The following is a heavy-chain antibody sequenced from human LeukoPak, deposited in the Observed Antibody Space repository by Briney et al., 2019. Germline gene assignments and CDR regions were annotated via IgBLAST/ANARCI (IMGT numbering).Heavy chain of an antibody. CDR1: GFTFSSYA. J-gene: IGHJ4*02. D-gene: IGHD2-15*01. CDR2: ISGSGGRT. Sequence: GSLRLSCAASGFTFSSYAMTWVRQAPGKGPEWVSVISGSGGRTYYADSVKGRFTVSRDNSKNTLYLQMSSLRAEDTAVYYCAKDRGGGNLDFDYWGQGTLVTVSS. V-gene: IGHV3-23*01. CDR3: AKDRGGGNLDFDY.